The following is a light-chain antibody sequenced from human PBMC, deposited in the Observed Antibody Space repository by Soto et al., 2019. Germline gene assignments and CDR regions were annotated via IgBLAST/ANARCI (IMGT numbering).Light chain of an antibody. CDR1: QSVSNNY. V-gene: IGKV3-20*01. J-gene: IGKJ2*01. CDR2: GST. CDR3: QQYGSSAPYT. Sequence: EVVLTQSPGTLPLSPGERASLSCRASQSVSNNYLAWYQQKPGQSPTLLIFGSTDRATGIPDRFSGSGSGTDFTLNISRLEPEDFAVYYCQQYGSSAPYTFGQGTKLEIK.